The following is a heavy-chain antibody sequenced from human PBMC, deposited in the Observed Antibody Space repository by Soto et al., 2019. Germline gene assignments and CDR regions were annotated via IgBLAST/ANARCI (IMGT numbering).Heavy chain of an antibody. CDR3: TRTYCSSTSCYRDYYYYGMDV. D-gene: IGHD2-2*01. J-gene: IGHJ6*02. CDR2: IRSKAYGGTT. V-gene: IGHV3-49*04. CDR1: GFTFGDYA. Sequence: PGGSLRLSCTASGFTFGDYAMSWVRQAPGKGLEWVGFIRSKAYGGTTEYAASVKGRFTISRDDSKSIAYLQMNSLKTEDTAVYYCTRTYCSSTSCYRDYYYYGMDVWGQGTTVTSP.